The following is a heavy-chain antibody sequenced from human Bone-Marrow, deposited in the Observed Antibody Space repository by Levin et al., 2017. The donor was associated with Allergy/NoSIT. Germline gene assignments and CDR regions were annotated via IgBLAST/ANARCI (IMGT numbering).Heavy chain of an antibody. D-gene: IGHD5-18*01. V-gene: IGHV3-23*01. CDR3: AKGRGYSYHLIPRSYYYYYVMDL. CDR1: EFTFSRFA. J-gene: IGHJ6*02. Sequence: PGGSLRLSCAASEFTFSRFAMSWVRQAPGKGLEWVSSISGSSAATYYADSVKGRFTISRENSKNTLFLQMDSLGPEDTAIYYCAKGRGYSYHLIPRSYYYYYVMDLWGQGTTVTVSS. CDR2: ISGSSAAT.